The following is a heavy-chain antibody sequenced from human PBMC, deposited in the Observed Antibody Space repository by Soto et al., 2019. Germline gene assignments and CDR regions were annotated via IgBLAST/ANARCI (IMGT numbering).Heavy chain of an antibody. CDR1: GGSVSTGSYY. CDR2: VYYSGST. V-gene: IGHV4-61*01. Sequence: QVQLQESGPGLVKPSETLSLTCTVSGGSVSTGSYYWSWIRQSPXKGLEWIGYVYYSGSTNYNPSLTSRVTISVDTSKNQFSLKLSSVTAADTAVYYCARLPKYFSDSRGYYGYFDYWGQGTLVTVSS. J-gene: IGHJ4*02. D-gene: IGHD3-22*01. CDR3: ARLPKYFSDSRGYYGYFDY.